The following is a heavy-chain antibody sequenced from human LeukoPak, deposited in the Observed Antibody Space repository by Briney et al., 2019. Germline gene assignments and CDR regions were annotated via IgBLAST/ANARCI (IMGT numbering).Heavy chain of an antibody. CDR1: GVSISSYY. CDR2: IYTSGST. V-gene: IGHV4-4*07. Sequence: SETLSLTCTVSGVSISSYYWSWIRQPAGKGLEWVGRIYTSGSTNYNPSLKSRVTMSVDTSKNQFSLKLSSVTAADTAVYYCARVVSSGWYGYFDYWGQGTLVTVSS. CDR3: ARVVSSGWYGYFDY. J-gene: IGHJ4*02. D-gene: IGHD6-19*01.